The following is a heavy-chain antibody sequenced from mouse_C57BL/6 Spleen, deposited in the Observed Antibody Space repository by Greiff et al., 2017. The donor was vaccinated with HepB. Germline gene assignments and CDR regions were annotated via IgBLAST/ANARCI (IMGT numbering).Heavy chain of an antibody. CDR2: IRSKSNNYAT. D-gene: IGHD2-4*01. CDR3: VRDYDGVPNAMDY. Sequence: EVKLQESGGGLVQPKGSLKLSCAASGFSFNTYAMNWVRQAPGKGLEWVARIRSKSNNYATYYADSVKDRFTISRDDSESMLYLQMNNLKTEDTAMYYCVRDYDGVPNAMDYWGQGTSVTVSS. J-gene: IGHJ4*01. CDR1: GFSFNTYA. V-gene: IGHV10-1*01.